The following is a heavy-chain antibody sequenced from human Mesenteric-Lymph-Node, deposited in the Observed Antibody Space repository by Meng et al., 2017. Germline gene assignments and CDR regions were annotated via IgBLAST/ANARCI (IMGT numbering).Heavy chain of an antibody. CDR2: IYYSGST. CDR3: ARGFLSFVRVFDY. Sequence: QGPLQESGPGLVKPSQTLSLTCTVSGGSISSGDYYWSWIRQPPGKGLEWIGCIYYSGSTYYNPSLKGRVTISVDTSKNQFSLKLSSVTAADTAVYYCARGFLSFVRVFDYWGQGTLVTVSS. J-gene: IGHJ4*02. D-gene: IGHD2/OR15-2a*01. V-gene: IGHV4-30-4*01. CDR1: GGSISSGDYY.